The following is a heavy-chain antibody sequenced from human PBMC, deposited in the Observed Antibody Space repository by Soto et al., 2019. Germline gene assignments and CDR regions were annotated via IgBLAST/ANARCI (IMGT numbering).Heavy chain of an antibody. J-gene: IGHJ5*02. CDR2: IYYSGST. Sequence: QVQLQESGPGLVKPSQTLSLTCTVSGGSISSGGYYWSWIRQHPGKGLEWIGYIYYSGSTYYNPSLKSRVTISVDTSKNQFSLKLRSVTAADTAVYYCARDRNVLRYFDWLAENWFDPWGQGTLVTVSS. CDR3: ARDRNVLRYFDWLAENWFDP. D-gene: IGHD3-9*01. V-gene: IGHV4-31*03. CDR1: GGSISSGGYY.